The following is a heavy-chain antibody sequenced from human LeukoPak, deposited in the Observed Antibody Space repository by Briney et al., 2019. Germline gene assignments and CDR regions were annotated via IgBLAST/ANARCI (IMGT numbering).Heavy chain of an antibody. Sequence: PGGSLRPSCAASGFTVSSNYMSWVRQAPGKGLEWVSVIYSGGSTYYADSVKGRFTISRDNSKNTLYLQMNSLRAEDTAVYYCARDLTGYYGSGSYTYFDYWGQGTLVTVSS. J-gene: IGHJ4*02. CDR2: IYSGGST. CDR1: GFTVSSNY. CDR3: ARDLTGYYGSGSYTYFDY. V-gene: IGHV3-66*01. D-gene: IGHD3-10*01.